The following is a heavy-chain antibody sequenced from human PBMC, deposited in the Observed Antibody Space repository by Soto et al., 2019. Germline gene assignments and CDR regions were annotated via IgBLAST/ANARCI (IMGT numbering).Heavy chain of an antibody. V-gene: IGHV5-10-1*03. D-gene: IGHD3-22*01. CDR3: VRPSDRGPDY. Sequence: EVQVVQSGAEVKKPGESLTISCKTSGYSFINYWISWVRQMPGKGLEWMGRIDPSDSETNYSPSFQGHVTMSADKSMNTAYLQWSSLKASDTAMYYCVRPSDRGPDYWGRGTLVTVSP. CDR1: GYSFINYW. CDR2: IDPSDSET. J-gene: IGHJ4*02.